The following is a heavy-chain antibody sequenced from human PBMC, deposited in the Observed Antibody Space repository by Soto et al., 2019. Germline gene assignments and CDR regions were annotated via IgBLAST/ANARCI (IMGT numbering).Heavy chain of an antibody. CDR2: ISGSGGTT. Sequence: GGSLRLSCVASGFTFEDYAMSWVRQGPGEGLDWVSAISGSGGTTYYSDSVKGRFTISRDNSKNTVYLQMNDLRVEDAAEYFCAKDSWAIFGVPAGEYYAMDVWGQGTTVTVSS. CDR3: AKDSWAIFGVPAGEYYAMDV. D-gene: IGHD3-3*01. V-gene: IGHV3-23*01. J-gene: IGHJ6*02. CDR1: GFTFEDYA.